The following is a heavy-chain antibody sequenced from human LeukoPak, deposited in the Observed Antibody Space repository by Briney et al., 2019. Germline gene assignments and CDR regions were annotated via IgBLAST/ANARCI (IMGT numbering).Heavy chain of an antibody. Sequence: GGSLRLSCAVSGFTFSSFGMQWVRQAPGKGLEWVALISYDGSNKHYADSVKGRFSISRDNSKNTLYLQMNGLRPEDTAVYYCAKDGAGSWFGEATWGQGTLVTVSS. CDR3: AKDGAGSWFGEAT. CDR1: GFTFSSFG. CDR2: ISYDGSNK. J-gene: IGHJ5*02. V-gene: IGHV3-30*18. D-gene: IGHD6-13*01.